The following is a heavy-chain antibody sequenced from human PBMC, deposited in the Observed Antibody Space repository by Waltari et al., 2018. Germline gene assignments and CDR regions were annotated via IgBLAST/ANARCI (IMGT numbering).Heavy chain of an antibody. D-gene: IGHD3-22*01. Sequence: EVQLVESGGGLVQPGGSLRLSCAASGFTFSSYSMNWVRQAPGKGLGWVSYIRSSSTIYYADSVKCRFTISRDNAKNSLYLQMNSLRAEDTAVYYCATAEYYYDSSGSYWGQGTLVTVSS. CDR3: ATAEYYYDSSGSY. CDR1: GFTFSSYS. V-gene: IGHV3-48*01. CDR2: IRSSSTI. J-gene: IGHJ4*02.